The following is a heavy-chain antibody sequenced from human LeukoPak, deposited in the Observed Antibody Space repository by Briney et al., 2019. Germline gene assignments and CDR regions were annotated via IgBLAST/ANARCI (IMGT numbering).Heavy chain of an antibody. V-gene: IGHV4-39*01. Sequence: SETLSLTCTVAGGSIRSCSYYWVWIRQPPGKGLEGIGSMYYSGSTYYNLSLKSRVTISVATSKNQFSLKLSSVPAADTAVYYCARQGGSPDWFDPWGQGTLVTVSS. CDR3: ARQGGSPDWFDP. D-gene: IGHD1-26*01. CDR1: GGSIRSCSYY. J-gene: IGHJ5*02. CDR2: MYYSGST.